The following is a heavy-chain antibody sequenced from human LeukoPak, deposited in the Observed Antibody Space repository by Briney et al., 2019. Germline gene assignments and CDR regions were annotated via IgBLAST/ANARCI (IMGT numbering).Heavy chain of an antibody. CDR1: GFTFSDYY. D-gene: IGHD6-19*01. J-gene: IGHJ4*02. CDR2: ISYDGSNK. V-gene: IGHV3-30*03. CDR3: ARDIHSGRFFDY. Sequence: GGSLRLSCAASGFTFSDYYMSWIRQAPGKGLEWVAVISYDGSNKYYADSVKGRFTISRDNSKNTLYLQMNSLRAEDTAVYYCARDIHSGRFFDYWGQGTLVTVSS.